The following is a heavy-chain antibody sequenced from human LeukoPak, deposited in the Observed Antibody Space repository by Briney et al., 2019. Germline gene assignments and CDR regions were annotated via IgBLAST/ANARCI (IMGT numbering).Heavy chain of an antibody. CDR1: GGSISSYY. J-gene: IGHJ4*02. D-gene: IGHD3-9*01. V-gene: IGHV4-59*01. CDR2: IYYSGST. CDR3: ARGGARYYDILTGYYTEPFDY. Sequence: SETLSLTCTVSGGSISSYYRSWIRQPPGKGLEWIGYIYYSGSTNYNPSLKGRVTLSVDMSKTQYSLKLSSVTAADTAVYYCARGGARYYDILTGYYTEPFDYWGQGTLVTVSS.